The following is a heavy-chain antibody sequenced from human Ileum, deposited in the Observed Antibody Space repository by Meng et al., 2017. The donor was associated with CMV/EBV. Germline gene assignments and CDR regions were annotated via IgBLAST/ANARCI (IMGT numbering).Heavy chain of an antibody. V-gene: IGHV4-61*02. CDR2: IYTSGTT. CDR3: ARFTSGSQYLDQ. Sequence: SGASVSSNNYYWNWIRQPAGKRLEWIERIYTSGTTNYNPSVKSRVTISVDTSKNQFSLKLDSVTAADTAVYYCARFTSGSQYLDQWGQGSLVTVSS. CDR1: GASVSSNNYY. J-gene: IGHJ4*02. D-gene: IGHD2-2*01.